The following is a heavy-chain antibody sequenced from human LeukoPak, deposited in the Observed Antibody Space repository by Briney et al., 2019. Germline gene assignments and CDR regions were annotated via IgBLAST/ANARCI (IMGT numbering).Heavy chain of an antibody. J-gene: IGHJ4*02. CDR1: GFTFSSYG. V-gene: IGHV3-30*02. CDR3: AKGPVVATTYFDY. D-gene: IGHD5-12*01. Sequence: PGGSLRLSCAASGFTFSSYGMHWVRQAPGKGLEWVAFIRYDGSNKYYADSVKGRFTISRDNSKYTLYLQMNSLRAEDTAVYYCAKGPVVATTYFDYWGQGTLVTVSS. CDR2: IRYDGSNK.